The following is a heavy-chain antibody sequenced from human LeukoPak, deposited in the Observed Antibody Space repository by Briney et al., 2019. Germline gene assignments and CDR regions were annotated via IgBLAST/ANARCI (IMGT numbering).Heavy chain of an antibody. J-gene: IGHJ4*02. D-gene: IGHD2-2*01. CDR2: IIPIFGTA. Sequence: ASVKVSCKASGGTFSSYAISWVRQAPGQGLEWMGGIIPIFGTANYAQKFQGRVTITADKSTSTAYMEMSSLRSEDTAVYYCAGDRCSSTSCYPPSDYWGQGTLVTVSS. CDR1: GGTFSSYA. V-gene: IGHV1-69*06. CDR3: AGDRCSSTSCYPPSDY.